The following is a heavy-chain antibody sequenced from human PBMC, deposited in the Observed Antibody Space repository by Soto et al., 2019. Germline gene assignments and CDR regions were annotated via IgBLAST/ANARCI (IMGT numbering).Heavy chain of an antibody. J-gene: IGHJ5*02. CDR2: IYPGDSDT. CDR1: GYSFTSYW. V-gene: IGHV5-51*01. D-gene: IGHD2-15*01. CDR3: ARQESKTGEYCSGGSCYFRPNWFDP. Sequence: PGESLKISCKGSGYSFTSYWIGWVRQMPGKGLEWMGIIYPGDSDTRYSPSFQGQVTISADKSISTAYLQWSSLKASDTAMYYCARQESKTGEYCSGGSCYFRPNWFDPWGQGTLVTVSS.